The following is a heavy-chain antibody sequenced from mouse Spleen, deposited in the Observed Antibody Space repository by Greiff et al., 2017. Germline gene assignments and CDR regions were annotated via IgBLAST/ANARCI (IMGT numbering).Heavy chain of an antibody. CDR1: GYTFTSYW. CDR2: INPSNGGT. V-gene: IGHV1-53*01. D-gene: IGHD1-1*01. CDR3: ARSPPYGKYFDY. J-gene: IGHJ2*01. Sequence: VQLQQPGTELVKPGASVKLSCKASGYTFTSYWMHWVKQRPGQGLEWIGNINPSNGGTNYNEKFKSKATLTVDKSSSTAYIQLSSLTSEDSAVFYCARSPPYGKYFDYWGQGTTLTVSS.